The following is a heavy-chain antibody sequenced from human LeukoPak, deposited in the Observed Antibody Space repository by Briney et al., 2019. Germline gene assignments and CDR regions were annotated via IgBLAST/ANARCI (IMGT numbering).Heavy chain of an antibody. CDR1: GGSISSGSYY. CDR2: IYTSGST. CDR3: ARVGYDFWSGYQPKTYYYYYMDV. V-gene: IGHV4-61*02. Sequence: SETLSLTCTVSGGSISSGSYYWSWIRQPAGKGLEWIGRIYTSGSTNYNPSLKSRVTMSIDTSKNQFSLKLSSVTAADTAVYYCARVGYDFWSGYQPKTYYYYYMDVWGKGTTVTVSS. D-gene: IGHD3-3*01. J-gene: IGHJ6*03.